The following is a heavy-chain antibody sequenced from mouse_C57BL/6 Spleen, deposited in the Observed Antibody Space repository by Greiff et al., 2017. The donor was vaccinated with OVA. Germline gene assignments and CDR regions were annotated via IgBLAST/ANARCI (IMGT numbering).Heavy chain of an antibody. CDR1: GYSFTSYW. CDR2: IDPSDSYT. J-gene: IGHJ4*01. Sequence: QVQLQQPGAELVLPGASVKLSCKASGYSFTSYWLHWVQQCPGQGLEWLGEIDPSDSYTNYNQKFKGKSTLTVDKSSSTAYMQLSSLASEDSADYYGARWGSSLYYYAKDCWGQGTSVTVSS. V-gene: IGHV1-69*01. CDR3: ARWGSSLYYYAKDC. D-gene: IGHD1-1*01.